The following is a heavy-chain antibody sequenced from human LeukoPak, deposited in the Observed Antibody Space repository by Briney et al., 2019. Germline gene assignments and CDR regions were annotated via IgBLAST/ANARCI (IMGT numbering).Heavy chain of an antibody. D-gene: IGHD1-26*01. CDR2: INQDGSET. J-gene: IGHJ4*02. Sequence: GGSLRLSCAASGFTLNNYWMSWVRQAPGKGLEWVANINQDGSETYYVDSLRGRFTFSRDNAENSVLLQMNSLRAEDTAVYYCVRQMVGASFDFWGQGALVTVSS. V-gene: IGHV3-7*01. CDR3: VRQMVGASFDF. CDR1: GFTLNNYW.